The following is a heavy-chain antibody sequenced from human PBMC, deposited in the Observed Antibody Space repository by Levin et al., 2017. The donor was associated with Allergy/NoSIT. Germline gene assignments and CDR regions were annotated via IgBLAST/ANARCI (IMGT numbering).Heavy chain of an antibody. V-gene: IGHV3-7*03. CDR2: IKKDGSER. J-gene: IGHJ4*01. Sequence: GGSLRLSCAASGFTFSNFWMSWVRQAPGKGLEWVANIKKDGSERYYVDSVKGRFTISRDNAKNSLYLQMNSLRAEDSAMYYCAKEGRYGGPPIEDWGQGILVTVSS. CDR3: AKEGRYGGPPIED. CDR1: GFTFSNFW. D-gene: IGHD4-23*01.